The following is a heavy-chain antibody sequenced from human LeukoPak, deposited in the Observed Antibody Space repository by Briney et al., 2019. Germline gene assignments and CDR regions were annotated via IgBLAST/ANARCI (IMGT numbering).Heavy chain of an antibody. D-gene: IGHD4-11*01. CDR3: AKDAQRGFDYSNSLEY. V-gene: IGHV3-33*03. CDR1: GFTYNHYG. CDR2: IWSDGTEK. Sequence: GGSLRLSCAASGFTYNHYGMHWVRQAPGKGLEWVAVIWSDGTEKYYADAVKGRFTVSRDDSRNTLYLQMNSLRGEDTAAYYCAKDAQRGFDYSNSLEYWGQGTLVTVSS. J-gene: IGHJ4*02.